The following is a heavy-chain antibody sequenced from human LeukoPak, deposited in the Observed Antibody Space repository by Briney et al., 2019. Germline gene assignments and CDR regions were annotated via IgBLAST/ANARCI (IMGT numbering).Heavy chain of an antibody. CDR3: AKEGSTAVAGYADYFQH. D-gene: IGHD6-19*01. Sequence: PGGSLRLSCAASGFTFSNYAMSWVRQAPGKGLEWVSAITDSGGHTYYPDSLKGRFTISRDNSKNTLYLQMNSLRAEDTAVYYCAKEGSTAVAGYADYFQHWGQGTLVTVSS. J-gene: IGHJ1*01. CDR1: GFTFSNYA. CDR2: ITDSGGHT. V-gene: IGHV3-23*01.